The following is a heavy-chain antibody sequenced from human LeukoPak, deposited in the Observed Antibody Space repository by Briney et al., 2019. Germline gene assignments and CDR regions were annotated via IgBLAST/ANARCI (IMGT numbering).Heavy chain of an antibody. J-gene: IGHJ4*02. CDR1: GFTFSSYS. CDR2: ISSSSSTI. CDR3: ARAVAGSYFDY. V-gene: IGHV3-48*04. Sequence: GGSLRLSCAASGFTFSSYSMNWVRQAPGKGLEWVSSISSSSSTIYYADSVKSRFTISRDNAKNSLYLQMNSLRAEDTAVYYCARAVAGSYFDYWGQGTLVTVSS. D-gene: IGHD6-19*01.